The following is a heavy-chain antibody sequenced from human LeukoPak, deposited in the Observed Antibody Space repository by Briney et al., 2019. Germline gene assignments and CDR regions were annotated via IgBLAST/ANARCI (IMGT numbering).Heavy chain of an antibody. Sequence: SETLSLTCTVSGGSISSYYWSWIRQPPGKGLEWIGYIYYSGSTNYNPSLKGRFTISVDTSKNQFSLKLSSVTATNTPMYYCASMRFYTAPFDYWGQGTLVTVSS. D-gene: IGHD3-16*01. V-gene: IGHV4-59*01. J-gene: IGHJ4*02. CDR1: GGSISSYY. CDR2: IYYSGST. CDR3: ASMRFYTAPFDY.